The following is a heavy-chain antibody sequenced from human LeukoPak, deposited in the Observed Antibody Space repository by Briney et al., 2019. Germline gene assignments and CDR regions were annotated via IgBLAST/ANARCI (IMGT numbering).Heavy chain of an antibody. CDR1: GFTFSSYA. Sequence: TGGSLRLSCAASGFTFSSYAMSWVRQAPGKGLEWVSSISGSGGSTYYADSVKGRFTISRDTSENTVYLQMSSLRAEDTAVYYCAKDRIYSTSPGAFDIWGQGTMVTVSS. V-gene: IGHV3-23*01. CDR2: ISGSGGST. J-gene: IGHJ3*02. CDR3: AKDRIYSTSPGAFDI. D-gene: IGHD2/OR15-2a*01.